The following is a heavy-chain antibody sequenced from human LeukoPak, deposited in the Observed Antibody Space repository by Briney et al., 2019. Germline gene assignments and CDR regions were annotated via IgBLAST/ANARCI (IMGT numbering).Heavy chain of an antibody. CDR3: ALWFGELLNELDY. J-gene: IGHJ4*02. Sequence: SETLSLTCTVSGGSISSSSYYWGWIRQPPGKGLEWIGSIYYSGSTYYNPSLKSRVTISVDTSKNQFSLKLSSVTAADTAVYYCALWFGELLNELDYWGQGTLVTVSS. CDR2: IYYSGST. V-gene: IGHV4-39*07. CDR1: GGSISSSSYY. D-gene: IGHD3-10*01.